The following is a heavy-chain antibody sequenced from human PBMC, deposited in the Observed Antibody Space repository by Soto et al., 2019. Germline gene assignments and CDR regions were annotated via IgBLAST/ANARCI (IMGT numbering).Heavy chain of an antibody. CDR2: FDPEDGET. CDR1: GYTLTELS. D-gene: IGHD3-3*01. CDR3: ATAEYYDFFLYGMDV. Sequence: ASVKVSCKVSGYTLTELSMHWVRQAPGKGLEWMGGFDPEDGETIYAQKFQGRVTMTEDTSTDTAYMELSSLRSEDTAVYYCATAEYYDFFLYGMDVWAQGNTVTVSS. J-gene: IGHJ6*02. V-gene: IGHV1-24*01.